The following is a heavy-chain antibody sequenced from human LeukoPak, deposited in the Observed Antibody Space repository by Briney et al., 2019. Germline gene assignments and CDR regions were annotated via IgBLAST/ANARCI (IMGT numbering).Heavy chain of an antibody. Sequence: PGGSLRLSCAASGFTFSSYAMSWVRRAPGKGLEWVSAISGRGGSTHYADSVKGRFPISRDNSKNTLYLQMNSLRAEDTAVYYCASTMTTFGGVIARFDYWGQGTLSPSPQ. V-gene: IGHV3-23*01. D-gene: IGHD3-16*02. CDR2: ISGRGGST. CDR3: ASTMTTFGGVIARFDY. CDR1: GFTFSSYA. J-gene: IGHJ4*02.